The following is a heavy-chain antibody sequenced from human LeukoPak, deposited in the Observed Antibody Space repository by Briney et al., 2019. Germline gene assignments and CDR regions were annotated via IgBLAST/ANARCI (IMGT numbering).Heavy chain of an antibody. CDR3: ARDPSTLTMVRGVIINPTVLFDY. V-gene: IGHV1-69*04. CDR2: IIPILGIA. CDR1: GGTFSSYA. Sequence: SVKVSCKASGGTFSSYAISWVRQAPGQGLEWMGRIIPILGIANYAQKFQGRVTITADTSTDTAYMGLRSLRSDDTAVYYCARDPSTLTMVRGVIINPTVLFDYWGQGTLVTVSS. D-gene: IGHD3-10*01. J-gene: IGHJ4*02.